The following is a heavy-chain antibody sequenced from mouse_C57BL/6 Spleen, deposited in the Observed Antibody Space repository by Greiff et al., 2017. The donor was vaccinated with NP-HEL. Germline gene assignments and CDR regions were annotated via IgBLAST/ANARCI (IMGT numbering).Heavy chain of an antibody. CDR1: GFTFSDYY. CDR3: ARVYDYGPMDY. Sequence: EVHLVESEGGLVQPGSSMKLSCTASGFTFSDYYMAWVRQVPEKGLEWVANINYDGSSTYYLDSLKSRFIISRDNAKNILYLQMSSLKSEDTATYYCARVYDYGPMDYWGQGTSVTVSS. V-gene: IGHV5-16*01. J-gene: IGHJ4*01. CDR2: INYDGSST. D-gene: IGHD2-4*01.